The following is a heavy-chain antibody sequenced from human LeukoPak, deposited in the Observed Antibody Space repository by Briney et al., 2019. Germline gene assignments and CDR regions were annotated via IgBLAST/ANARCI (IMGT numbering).Heavy chain of an antibody. CDR3: ASGSGSYRTPYYYMDV. D-gene: IGHD3-10*01. V-gene: IGHV3-53*01. CDR1: GFTVSSNY. Sequence: PGGSLRLSCVASGFTVSSNYMSWVRQAPGKGLEWVSVIYSGGSTYYADSVKGRFTISRDNSKNTLYLQMNSLRAEDTPVYYCASGSGSYRTPYYYMDVWGTGTTVTVSS. J-gene: IGHJ6*03. CDR2: IYSGGST.